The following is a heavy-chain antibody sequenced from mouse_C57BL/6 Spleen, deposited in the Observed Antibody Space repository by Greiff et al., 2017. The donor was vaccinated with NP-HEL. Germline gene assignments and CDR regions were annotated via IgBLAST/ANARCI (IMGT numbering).Heavy chain of an antibody. V-gene: IGHV1-81*01. CDR3: ARFGDYGSSYTY. CDR1: GYTFTSYG. J-gene: IGHJ2*01. D-gene: IGHD1-1*01. Sequence: QVQLKQSGAELARPGASVKLSCKASGYTFTSYGISWVKQRTGQGLEWIGEIYPRSGNTYYNEKFKGKATLTADKSSSTAYMELRSLTSEDSAVYFCARFGDYGSSYTYWGQGTTLTVSS. CDR2: IYPRSGNT.